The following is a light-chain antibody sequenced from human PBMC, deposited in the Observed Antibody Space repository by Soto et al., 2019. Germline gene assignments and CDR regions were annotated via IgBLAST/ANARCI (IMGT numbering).Light chain of an antibody. V-gene: IGLV2-14*01. J-gene: IGLJ1*01. CDR3: NSYTSINTLV. Sequence: QSVLTQPPSVSGAPGQRVTISCTGSSSDVGGFNYVSWFQQHPGKAPKLMIYEVNSRPSGVSDRFSGSKSGNTASLTISGLQPEDEADYYCNSYTSINTLVFGTGTKVTVL. CDR1: SSDVGGFNY. CDR2: EVN.